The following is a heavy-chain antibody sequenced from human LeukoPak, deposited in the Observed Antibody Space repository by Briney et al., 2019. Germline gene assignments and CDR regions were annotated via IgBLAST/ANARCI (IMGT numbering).Heavy chain of an antibody. J-gene: IGHJ4*02. V-gene: IGHV4-59*08. CDR3: ARGAYDFWSGAFDY. CDR2: IYYSGST. Sequence: SETPSLTCTVSGGSISSYYWSWIRQPPGKGLEWIGYIYYSGSTNYNPSLKSRVTISVDTSKNQFSLKLSSMTAADTAVYYCARGAYDFWSGAFDYWGQGTLVTVSS. CDR1: GGSISSYY. D-gene: IGHD3-3*01.